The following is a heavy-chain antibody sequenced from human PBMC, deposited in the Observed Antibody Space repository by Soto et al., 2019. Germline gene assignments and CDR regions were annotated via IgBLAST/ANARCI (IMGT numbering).Heavy chain of an antibody. Sequence: QVQLVQSGAEVKKPGASVKVSCKASGYTFTSYAMHWVRQAPGQRREWMGWINAGNGNTKYSQKFQGRVTITRDTSASSAYMELSSLRDEDTAVYYCAGDTAEWDYCYGMDVWGQGTTVTVSS. CDR1: GYTFTSYA. V-gene: IGHV1-3*01. J-gene: IGHJ6*02. CDR3: AGDTAEWDYCYGMDV. D-gene: IGHD1-26*01. CDR2: INAGNGNT.